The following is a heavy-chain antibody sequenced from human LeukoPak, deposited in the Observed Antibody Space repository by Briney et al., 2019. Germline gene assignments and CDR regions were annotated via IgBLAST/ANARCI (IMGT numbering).Heavy chain of an antibody. V-gene: IGHV1-69*13. CDR1: GGTFSSYA. Sequence: ASVKVSCKASGGTFSSYAISWVRQAPGQGLEWMGGIIPIFGTANYAQKFQGRVTITADESTSTAYMELSSLRSEDTAVYYCASPAVTAPGAFDIWGQGTMVTASS. J-gene: IGHJ3*02. CDR3: ASPAVTAPGAFDI. D-gene: IGHD2-21*02. CDR2: IIPIFGTA.